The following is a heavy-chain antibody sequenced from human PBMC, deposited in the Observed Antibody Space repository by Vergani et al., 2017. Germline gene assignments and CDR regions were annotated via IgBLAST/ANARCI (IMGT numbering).Heavy chain of an antibody. J-gene: IGHJ4*02. CDR1: GYTFTSYY. CDR2: INPSGGST. CDR3: AISSDTAMVLSPFDY. D-gene: IGHD5-18*01. Sequence: QVPLVQSGAEVKKPGASVKVSCKASGYTFTSYYMHWVRQAPGQGLEWMGIINPSGGSTSYAQKFQGRVTMTRDTSTSTVYMGLSSLRSEDTAVYYCAISSDTAMVLSPFDYWGQGTLVTVSS. V-gene: IGHV1-46*01.